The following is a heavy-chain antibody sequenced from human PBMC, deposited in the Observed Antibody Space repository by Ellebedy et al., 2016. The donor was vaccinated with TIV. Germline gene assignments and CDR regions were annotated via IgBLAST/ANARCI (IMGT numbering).Heavy chain of an antibody. Sequence: PGGSLRLSCAASGFTFSNYWMHWVRQAPGKGLVWVSRINSDGSDTTYEDSVKGRFTISRDNAKNTVDLKMSSLRAEDTAVYYCARDESGYRANYWGQGTLVSVSS. CDR2: INSDGSDT. CDR1: GFTFSNYW. CDR3: ARDESGYRANY. D-gene: IGHD5-12*01. J-gene: IGHJ4*02. V-gene: IGHV3-74*01.